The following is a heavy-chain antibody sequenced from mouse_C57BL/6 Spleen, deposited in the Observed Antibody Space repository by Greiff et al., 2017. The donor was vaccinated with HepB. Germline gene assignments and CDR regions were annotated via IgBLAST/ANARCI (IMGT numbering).Heavy chain of an antibody. CDR2: IYPGDGDT. CDR1: GYAFSSSW. CDR3: AKTGDDGTDAMDY. Sequence: QVQLQQSGPELVKPGASVKISCKASGYAFSSSWMNWVKQRPGKGLEWIGRIYPGDGDTNYNGKFKGKATLTADKSSSTAYMQLSSLTSEDSAVYFCAKTGDDGTDAMDYWGQGTSVTVSS. V-gene: IGHV1-82*01. D-gene: IGHD2-2*01. J-gene: IGHJ4*01.